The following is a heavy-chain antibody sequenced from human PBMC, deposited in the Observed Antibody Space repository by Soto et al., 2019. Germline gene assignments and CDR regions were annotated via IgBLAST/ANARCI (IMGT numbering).Heavy chain of an antibody. CDR3: ARAGGTTVTGLWHFDS. CDR1: GFTFNTYS. Sequence: ESAGGVVQPGRSLRLSCEASGFTFNTYSMHWVRQPPGKGLEWLAAIWYDGTQKYYADSVKGRFIISRDNSKKTLYLEMNSLRAEDTAVYYCARAGGTTVTGLWHFDSWGQGTLVTVSS. J-gene: IGHJ4*02. V-gene: IGHV3-33*01. D-gene: IGHD4-17*01. CDR2: IWYDGTQK.